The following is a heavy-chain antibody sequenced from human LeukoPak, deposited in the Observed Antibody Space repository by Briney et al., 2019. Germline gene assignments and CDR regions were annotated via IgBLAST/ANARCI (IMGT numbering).Heavy chain of an antibody. CDR1: GYTLTELS. V-gene: IGHV1-24*01. Sequence: ASVKVSCKVSGYTLTELSMHWVRQAPGKGLEWMGGFDPEDGETIYAQKFQGRVTMTEDTSTDTAYMELSSLRSEDTAVYYCATDAAAMDYYYYGMDVWGQGTTVTVSS. CDR3: ATDAAAMDYYYYGMDV. CDR2: FDPEDGET. D-gene: IGHD5-18*01. J-gene: IGHJ6*02.